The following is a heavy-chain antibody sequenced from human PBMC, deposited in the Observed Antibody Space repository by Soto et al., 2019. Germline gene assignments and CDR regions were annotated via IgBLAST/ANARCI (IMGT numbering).Heavy chain of an antibody. CDR3: ATLWFGEGNY. J-gene: IGHJ4*02. CDR1: GGSISSSSYY. Sequence: QLQLQESGPGLVKPSETLSLTCTVSGGSISSSSYYWGWIRQPPGKGLEWIGSIYYSGSTYYNPSLKSRVTISVATSKNQVSLKLSSVTAADTAVYYCATLWFGEGNYWGQGTLVTVSS. CDR2: IYYSGST. D-gene: IGHD3-10*01. V-gene: IGHV4-39*01.